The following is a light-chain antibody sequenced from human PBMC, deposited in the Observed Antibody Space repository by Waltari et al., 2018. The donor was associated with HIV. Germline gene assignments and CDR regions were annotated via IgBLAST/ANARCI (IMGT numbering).Light chain of an antibody. CDR1: QGVSGY. CDR3: QQYYSYPLT. Sequence: AIRMTQSPSSFSASTGDSVTITCRASQGVSGYLAWYQQKPGRAPKLLIYAASTLQSGVPSRFSGSGSGTDFSLSISGLQSEDVATYYCQQYYSYPLTFGGGTKVETK. J-gene: IGKJ4*01. V-gene: IGKV1-8*01. CDR2: AAS.